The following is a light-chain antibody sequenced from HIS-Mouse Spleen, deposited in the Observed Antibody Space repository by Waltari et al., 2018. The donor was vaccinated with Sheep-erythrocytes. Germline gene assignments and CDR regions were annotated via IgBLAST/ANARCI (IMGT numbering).Light chain of an antibody. CDR1: QSISSY. CDR3: QQSYSTPYT. V-gene: IGKV1-39*01. J-gene: IGKJ2*01. CDR2: AAS. Sequence: DIQMTQSPSSLSASVVARVTITCRASQSISSYLNWYQQKPGKAPKLLIYAASSWQSGVPSRFSGSGSGTDFTLTISSLQPEDFATYYCQQSYSTPYTFGQGTKVDIK.